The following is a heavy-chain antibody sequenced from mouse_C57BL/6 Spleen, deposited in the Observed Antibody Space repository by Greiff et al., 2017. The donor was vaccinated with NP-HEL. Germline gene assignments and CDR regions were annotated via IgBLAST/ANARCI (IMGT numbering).Heavy chain of an antibody. CDR1: GYTFTSYW. CDR3: ARCYYGSSHDY. D-gene: IGHD1-1*01. CDR2: IYPGSGST. V-gene: IGHV1-55*01. Sequence: VQLQQSGAELVKPGASVKMSCKASGYTFTSYWITWVKQRPGQGLEWIGDIYPGSGSTNYNEKFKSKATLTVDTSSSTAYMQLSSLTSADSAVYYCARCYYGSSHDYWGQGTTLTVSS. J-gene: IGHJ2*01.